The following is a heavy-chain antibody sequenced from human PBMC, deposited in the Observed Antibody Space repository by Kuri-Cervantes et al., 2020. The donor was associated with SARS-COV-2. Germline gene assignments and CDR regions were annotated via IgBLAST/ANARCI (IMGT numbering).Heavy chain of an antibody. CDR3: ASQGRGYSSSGNSCFFDY. CDR1: GFTFSSYA. V-gene: IGHV3-23*01. CDR2: ISGSGGST. D-gene: IGHD6-13*01. Sequence: GGSLRLSCAASGFTFSSYAMSWVRQAPGKGLEWVSAISGSGGSTYYADSVKGRFTISRDNSKNTLYLQMNSLRAEDTAVYYCASQGRGYSSSGNSCFFDYWGQGTLVTVSS. J-gene: IGHJ4*02.